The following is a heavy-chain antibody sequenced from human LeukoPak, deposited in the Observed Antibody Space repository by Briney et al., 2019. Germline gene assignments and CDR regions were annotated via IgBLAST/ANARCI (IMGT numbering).Heavy chain of an antibody. CDR1: GGSISSYY. Sequence: QSSETLSLTCTVSGGSISSYYWSWIRQPPGKGLEWIGHIYYSGSTNYNPSLKSRVTISIDTSKNQFSLRLSSVTAADTAVHYCARGAAGYSYGWGQGTLSPSPQ. V-gene: IGHV4-59*01. CDR2: IYYSGST. D-gene: IGHD5-18*01. CDR3: ARGAAGYSYG. J-gene: IGHJ4*02.